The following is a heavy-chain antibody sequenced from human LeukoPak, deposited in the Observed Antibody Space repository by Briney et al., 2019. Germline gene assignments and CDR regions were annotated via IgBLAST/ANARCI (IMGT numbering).Heavy chain of an antibody. CDR1: GASVSSGSYG. V-gene: IGHV4-39*01. D-gene: IGHD6-13*01. CDR2: IYYSGST. Sequence: PSETLSLACIVSGASVSSGSYGWAWLRRRGGKGFDWFGMIYYSGSTHCNPSLETRFPMTVDKSKNLCSLKLSSVTAADTAVYYCASHVSSPSTEIDYWGQGTLVTVSS. J-gene: IGHJ4*02. CDR3: ASHVSSPSTEIDY.